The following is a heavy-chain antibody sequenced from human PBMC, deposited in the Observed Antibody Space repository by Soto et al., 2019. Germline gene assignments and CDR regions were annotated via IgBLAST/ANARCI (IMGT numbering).Heavy chain of an antibody. CDR3: ASGYCGGGSCYPAH. Sequence: EVQVVESGGGLVQPGGSLRLSCAASGFTVSNYCVTWVRQAPGKGPEWVSTIDSGDRTYYGDSVKGRFTISRDNSKNTLYLQMNSLRAEDTAVYYCASGYCGGGSCYPAHWGQGTLVTVSS. CDR2: IDSGDRT. V-gene: IGHV3-66*01. J-gene: IGHJ4*02. CDR1: GFTVSNYC. D-gene: IGHD2-15*01.